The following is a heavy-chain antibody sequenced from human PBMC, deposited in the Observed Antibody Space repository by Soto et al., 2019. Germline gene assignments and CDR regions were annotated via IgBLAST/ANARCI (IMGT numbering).Heavy chain of an antibody. CDR1: GYSFTSYG. CDR3: ARGTDDVWGSYGHTYGRHVFDI. J-gene: IGHJ3*02. CDR2: ISAYNGNT. V-gene: IGHV1-18*01. Sequence: QVQVVQSGAEVKKPGASVKVSCKSSGYSFTSYGISWVRQAPGQGLEWMGWISAYNGNTNYAQKLQGRVTMTTDTSTSTAYMELRSLRSDAAAVYYCARGTDDVWGSYGHTYGRHVFDICGRGRMVTVSS. D-gene: IGHD3-16*01.